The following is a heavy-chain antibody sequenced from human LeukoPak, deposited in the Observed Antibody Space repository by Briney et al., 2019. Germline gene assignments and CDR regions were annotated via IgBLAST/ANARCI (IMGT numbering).Heavy chain of an antibody. J-gene: IGHJ4*02. CDR1: GFTFGDYA. CDR3: TREGGMGATPRDFDY. D-gene: IGHD1-26*01. Sequence: GGSLRLSCTASGFTFGDYAMSWFRQAPGKGLEWVGFIRSKAYGGTTEYAASVKGRFTISRDDSKSIAYLQMNSLKTEDTAVYYCTREGGMGATPRDFDYWGQGTLVTVSS. CDR2: IRSKAYGGTT. V-gene: IGHV3-49*03.